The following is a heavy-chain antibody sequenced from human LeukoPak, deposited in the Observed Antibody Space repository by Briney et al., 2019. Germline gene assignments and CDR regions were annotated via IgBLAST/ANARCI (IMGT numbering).Heavy chain of an antibody. V-gene: IGHV4-59*11. Sequence: SETLSLTCTVSGGSISNHYWSWIRQPPGQGLEWIGYIYYSGSTNYNPSLKSRVTMSVATSKTQFSLKLSSVTAPDTTVYYCARIQQLDTVGYYYAMDVWGQGTPVTVSS. J-gene: IGHJ6*02. CDR1: GGSISNHY. D-gene: IGHD6-6*01. CDR3: ARIQQLDTVGYYYAMDV. CDR2: IYYSGST.